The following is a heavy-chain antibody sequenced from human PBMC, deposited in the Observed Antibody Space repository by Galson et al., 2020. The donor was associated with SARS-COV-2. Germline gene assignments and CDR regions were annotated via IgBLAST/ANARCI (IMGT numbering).Heavy chain of an antibody. CDR1: GGSISGTSYY. D-gene: IGHD6-19*01. CDR3: ASGPVAGSGE. Sequence: SETLSLTCAVSGGSISGTSYYWSWIRQPAGKGLEWIGRIHSSRSTNYNPSLKSRVTISIDTSKNQFSLRLSSVTAADTAIYYCASGPVAGSGEWGQGTLVTVSS. CDR2: IHSSRST. V-gene: IGHV4-61*02. J-gene: IGHJ4*02.